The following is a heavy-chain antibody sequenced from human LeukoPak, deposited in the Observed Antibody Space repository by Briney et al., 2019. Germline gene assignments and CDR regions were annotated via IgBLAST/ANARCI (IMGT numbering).Heavy chain of an antibody. J-gene: IGHJ4*02. Sequence: PSETLSLTCAVYGGSSSGYYWSWIRQPPGKGLEWIGEINHSGSTNYNPSLKSRVTISVDTSKNQFSLKLSSVTAADTAVYYCARSPMVRGVFDYWGQGTLVTVSS. CDR3: ARSPMVRGVFDY. V-gene: IGHV4-34*01. D-gene: IGHD3-10*01. CDR1: GGSSSGYY. CDR2: INHSGST.